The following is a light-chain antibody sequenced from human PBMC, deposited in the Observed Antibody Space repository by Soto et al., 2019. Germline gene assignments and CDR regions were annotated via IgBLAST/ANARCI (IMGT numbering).Light chain of an antibody. CDR2: EAW. CDR3: QQHLRRDT. Sequence: QPPGSMVFFPREEAPLFCRESRSSRIRYLSWYQQKPVQAPRLLISEAWTRAAVIRARFIGSGSGTDFTLTIRRLEPDELAVYYCQQHLRRDTFGQGTKVDIK. J-gene: IGKJ1*01. V-gene: IGKV3D-7*01. CDR1: RSSRIRY.